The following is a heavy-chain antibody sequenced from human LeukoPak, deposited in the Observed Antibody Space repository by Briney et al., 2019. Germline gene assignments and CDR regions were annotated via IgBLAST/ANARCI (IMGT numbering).Heavy chain of an antibody. J-gene: IGHJ6*03. CDR1: GGSISSSSYY. V-gene: IGHV4-39*07. CDR3: ARVGIVSVDDHYYYMDV. CDR2: IYYSGST. D-gene: IGHD1-26*01. Sequence: PSETLSLTCTVSGGSISSSSYYWGWIRQPPGKGLEWIVSIYYSGSTYYNPSLKSRVTTSVDTSKNQFSLKLSSVTAADTAVYYCARVGIVSVDDHYYYMDVWGKGTTVTVSS.